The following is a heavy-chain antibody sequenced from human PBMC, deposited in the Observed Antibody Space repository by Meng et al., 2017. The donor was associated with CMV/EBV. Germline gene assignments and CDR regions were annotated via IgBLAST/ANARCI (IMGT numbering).Heavy chain of an antibody. D-gene: IGHD2-2*01. J-gene: IGHJ1*01. CDR1: GFTFDDYG. Sequence: GESLKISCAASGFTFDDYGMSWVRQAPGKGLEWVSGINWNGGSTGYADSVKGRFTISRDNAKNSLFLQMDSLSAEDTAIYYCVRESSTFSWSEHLQHWGQGTLVTVSS. CDR2: INWNGGST. V-gene: IGHV3-20*04. CDR3: VRESSTFSWSEHLQH.